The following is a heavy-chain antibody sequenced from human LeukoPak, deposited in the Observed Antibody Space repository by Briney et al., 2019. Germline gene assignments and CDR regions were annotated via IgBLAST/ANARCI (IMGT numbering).Heavy chain of an antibody. D-gene: IGHD1-26*01. J-gene: IGHJ4*02. CDR1: GFTFSSYA. CDR3: AKDYSRATAPAAQFDY. Sequence: GGSLRLSCAASGFTFSSYAMSWVRQAPGKGLEWVSAISGSGGSTYYADSVKGRFTISRDNSKNTLYLQMNSLRAEDTAVYYCAKDYSRATAPAAQFDYWGQGTLVTVSS. CDR2: ISGSGGST. V-gene: IGHV3-23*01.